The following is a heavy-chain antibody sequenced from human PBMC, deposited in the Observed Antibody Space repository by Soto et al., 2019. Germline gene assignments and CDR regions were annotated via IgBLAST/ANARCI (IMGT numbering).Heavy chain of an antibody. V-gene: IGHV4-59*12. CDR1: GGSISSYY. D-gene: IGHD4-4*01. CDR3: ARLPCSNTLCLKRQGCDI. CDR2: FYNSGST. Sequence: PSETLSLTCTVSGGSISSYYWSWIRQPPGKGLEWIGYFYNSGSTNYNPSLKSRVTILVDTSKNQFSLRLNSVTAADTAVYYCARLPCSNTLCLKRQGCDIWGEGTMVT. J-gene: IGHJ3*02.